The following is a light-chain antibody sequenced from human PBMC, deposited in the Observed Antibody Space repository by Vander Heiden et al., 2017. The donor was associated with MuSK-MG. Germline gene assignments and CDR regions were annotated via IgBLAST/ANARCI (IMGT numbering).Light chain of an antibody. V-gene: IGLV2-14*01. CDR3: SSYTSSSTLV. CDR2: YVS. J-gene: IGLJ2*01. CDR1: SSDVGGYNY. Sequence: QSALTQPASVSGSPGQSITISCTGTSSDVGGYNYVSWYHQPPGKAPKLMIYYVSNRPSGVSNRFSGSKSGNTASLTISGLQAEDEADYYCSSYTSSSTLVFGGGTKLTVL.